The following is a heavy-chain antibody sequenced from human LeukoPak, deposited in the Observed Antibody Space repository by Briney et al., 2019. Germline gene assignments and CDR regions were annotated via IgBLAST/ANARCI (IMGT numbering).Heavy chain of an antibody. CDR2: IYYSGST. V-gene: IGHV4-59*01. CDR3: ARGASGWPHYFDY. CDR1: GGSMSSYY. D-gene: IGHD6-19*01. Sequence: SETLSLTCTVSGGSMSSYYWSWIRQPPGKGLEWIGYIYYSGSTNYNPSLKSRVTISVDTSKNQFSLKQSTVTAADTAVYYCARGASGWPHYFDYWGQGTLVTVSS. J-gene: IGHJ4*02.